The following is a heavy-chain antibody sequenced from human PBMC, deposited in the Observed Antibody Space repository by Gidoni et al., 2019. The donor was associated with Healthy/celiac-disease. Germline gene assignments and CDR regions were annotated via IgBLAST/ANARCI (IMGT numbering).Heavy chain of an antibody. Sequence: QVQLVESGGGVVQPGMSLSLPCSASGFTFSSYGMHWVRQAPGKGLEWVAVIWYDGSNKYYEEAVKGRFTISRDNSKKTLYLQMNSLRAEETAVYYCARSTVEDAFDIWGQGTMVTVSS. CDR3: ARSTVEDAFDI. CDR1: GFTFSSYG. V-gene: IGHV3-33*01. J-gene: IGHJ3*02. CDR2: IWYDGSNK. D-gene: IGHD4-4*01.